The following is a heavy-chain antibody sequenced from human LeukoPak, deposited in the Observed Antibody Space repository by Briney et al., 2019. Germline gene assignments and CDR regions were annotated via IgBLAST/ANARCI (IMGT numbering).Heavy chain of an antibody. Sequence: GGSLRLSCAASGFTFRSYAIHWVRQAPGKGLEWVAVIWYDGSNKYYADSVKGRFTISRDNSKNTLFLQMNSLRAEDTAVYYCAKDRAGYTSSWGFDNWGQGTLVTVSS. CDR2: IWYDGSNK. CDR1: GFTFRSYA. V-gene: IGHV3-33*06. CDR3: AKDRAGYTSSWGFDN. D-gene: IGHD6-13*01. J-gene: IGHJ4*02.